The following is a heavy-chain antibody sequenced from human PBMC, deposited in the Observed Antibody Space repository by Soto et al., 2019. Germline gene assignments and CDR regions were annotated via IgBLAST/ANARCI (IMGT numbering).Heavy chain of an antibody. Sequence: QVQQQPWGAGLLKPSETLSLTCAVYAGSFSHYYWNWIRQSPGEGREWIGKNKHSGSSNYNPSLRSRVSISVDMSKNQFSLRLTSVTAADTAVYYCARGGSSDWQVALDIWGQGTMVTVSS. CDR3: ARGGSSDWQVALDI. CDR1: AGSFSHYY. V-gene: IGHV4-34*01. J-gene: IGHJ3*02. D-gene: IGHD6-19*01. CDR2: NKHSGSS.